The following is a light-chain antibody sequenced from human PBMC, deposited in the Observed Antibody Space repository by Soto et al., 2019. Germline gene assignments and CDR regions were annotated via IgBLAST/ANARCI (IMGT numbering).Light chain of an antibody. J-gene: IGKJ5*01. CDR2: GAS. Sequence: DIVLTQSPITLSFFPLEVAALSCRASQSVSSSYLAWYQQKPGQAPRLLIYGASNRATGIPDRFSGSGSGTDFTLTISRLEPEDFAVYHCQQYGSSPLITFGQGTRLEIK. CDR1: QSVSSSY. V-gene: IGKV3-20*01. CDR3: QQYGSSPLIT.